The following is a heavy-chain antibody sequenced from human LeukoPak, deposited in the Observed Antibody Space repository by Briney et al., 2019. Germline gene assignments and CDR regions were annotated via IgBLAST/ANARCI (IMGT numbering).Heavy chain of an antibody. CDR3: AKTDRRSSSSGF. CDR2: ISGSGGST. J-gene: IGHJ4*02. D-gene: IGHD6-6*01. CDR1: GFTFSSYA. V-gene: IGHV3-23*01. Sequence: GSPRLSCAASGFTFSSYAMSWVRQAPGKGLEWVSAISGSGGSTYYADSVKGRFTISRDNSKNTLYLQMNSLRAEDTAVYYCAKTDRRSSSSGFWGQGTLVTVSS.